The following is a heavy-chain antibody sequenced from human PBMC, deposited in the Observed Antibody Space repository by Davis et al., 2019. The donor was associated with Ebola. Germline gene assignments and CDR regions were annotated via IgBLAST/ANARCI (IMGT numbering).Heavy chain of an antibody. CDR1: GYSISSGYY. J-gene: IGHJ4*02. V-gene: IGHV4-38-2*02. D-gene: IGHD5-24*01. CDR2: ISNGGRT. Sequence: SETLSPTCSVPGYSISSGYYWSWIRQSPGKGLEWIAFISNGGRTIYNPSLRGRVTISIDTSKNQFSLEVRSVTAADTAFYYCVRGSDAYKTGYWGQGTLVTVSS. CDR3: VRGSDAYKTGY.